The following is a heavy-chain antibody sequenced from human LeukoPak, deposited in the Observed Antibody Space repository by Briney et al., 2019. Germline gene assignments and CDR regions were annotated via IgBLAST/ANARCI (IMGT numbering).Heavy chain of an antibody. Sequence: GGSLRLSCAASGFTFSSYSMSWVRQAPGKGLEWVSVIFSGGGTHYADSVKGRFIMSRDNSKNTLYLQMDSLRAEDTAVYYCARLHYDILTGPFDYWGQGTLVTVSS. D-gene: IGHD3-9*01. V-gene: IGHV3-66*04. CDR2: IFSGGGT. J-gene: IGHJ4*02. CDR3: ARLHYDILTGPFDY. CDR1: GFTFSSYS.